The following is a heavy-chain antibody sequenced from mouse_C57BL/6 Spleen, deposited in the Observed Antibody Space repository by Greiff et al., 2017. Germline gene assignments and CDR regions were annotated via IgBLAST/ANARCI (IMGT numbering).Heavy chain of an antibody. V-gene: IGHV1-72*01. CDR2: IDPNSGGT. CDR3: AIPLFITTVPPRWYFDV. J-gene: IGHJ1*03. Sequence: QVQLQQPGAELVKPGASVKLSCKASGYTFTSYWMHWVKQRPGRGLEWIGRIDPNSGGTKYNEKFKSKATLTVDKPSSTADRQLSSLTSEDSAVYYCAIPLFITTVPPRWYFDVWGTGTTVTVSS. CDR1: GYTFTSYW. D-gene: IGHD1-1*01.